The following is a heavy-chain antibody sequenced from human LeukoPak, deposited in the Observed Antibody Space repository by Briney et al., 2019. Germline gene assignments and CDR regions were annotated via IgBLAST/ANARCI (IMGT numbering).Heavy chain of an antibody. CDR3: AREYRHQPD. J-gene: IGHJ4*02. D-gene: IGHD2-2*01. V-gene: IGHV1-8*02. Sequence: ASVKVSCKASGYTFTNYDINWVRQATGQGLERMGWMNANSGNTGYAQKFQGRFTMTWSTSIGTAYMELSSLRSEDTAVYYCAREYRHQPDWGQGTLVTVSS. CDR2: MNANSGNT. CDR1: GYTFTNYD.